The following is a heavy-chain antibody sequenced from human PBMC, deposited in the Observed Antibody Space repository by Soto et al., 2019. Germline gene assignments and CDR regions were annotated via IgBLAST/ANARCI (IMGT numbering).Heavy chain of an antibody. D-gene: IGHD3-16*01. J-gene: IGHJ5*02. CDR3: SRGRDPHKGGRT. CDR2: IHYSGDT. Sequence: PSETLSLTCTVSGCSISSGGYYWSWIRQHPGKGLEWIGYIHYSGDTYYNPSLNNRVTISLDASKNQFSLKLTSVTAADTAVYFCSRGRDPHKGGRTWGQGTLVTVSS. CDR1: GCSISSGGYY. V-gene: IGHV4-31*03.